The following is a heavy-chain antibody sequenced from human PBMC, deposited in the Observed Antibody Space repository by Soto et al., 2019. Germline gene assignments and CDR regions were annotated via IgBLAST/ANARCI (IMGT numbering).Heavy chain of an antibody. Sequence: SETLSLTCTVSGGSISSSYWSWIRQPPGKELEWIGYIYYSGSTNYNPSLKNRVSISVDTSKNQFSLKLSSVTAADTAVYYCARNRGFCGGGSCPFGFWGQGTLVTVSS. J-gene: IGHJ4*02. CDR2: IYYSGST. V-gene: IGHV4-59*08. D-gene: IGHD2-15*01. CDR3: ARNRGFCGGGSCPFGF. CDR1: GGSISSSY.